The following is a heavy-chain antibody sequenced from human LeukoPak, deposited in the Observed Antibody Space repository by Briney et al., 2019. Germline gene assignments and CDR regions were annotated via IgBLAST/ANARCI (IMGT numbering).Heavy chain of an antibody. D-gene: IGHD3-10*01. V-gene: IGHV1-2*02. J-gene: IGHJ4*02. CDR1: GYTFTGYY. CDR2: INPNSGGT. CDR3: ARVRVVRGVIKNYDY. Sequence: ASVKVSCKASGYTFTGYYMHWVRQAPGQGLEWMGWINPNSGGTNYAQKFQGGVTMTRDTSISTAYMELGRLRSDDTAVYYCARVRVVRGVIKNYDYWGQGTLVTVSS.